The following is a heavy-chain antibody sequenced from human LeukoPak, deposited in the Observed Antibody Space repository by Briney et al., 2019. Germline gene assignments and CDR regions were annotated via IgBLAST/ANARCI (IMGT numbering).Heavy chain of an antibody. Sequence: PGGSLRLSCEASGFTFSTYSMNWVRQAPGERLEWLSYISGDSNTIYYADSVKGRFTISRDNAKTSLYLQMNTLRDEDTAVYYCARDRAASTWFFDLWGRGTLVLVSS. CDR2: ISGDSNTI. D-gene: IGHD2-15*01. V-gene: IGHV3-48*02. CDR3: ARDRAASTWFFDL. CDR1: GFTFSTYS. J-gene: IGHJ2*01.